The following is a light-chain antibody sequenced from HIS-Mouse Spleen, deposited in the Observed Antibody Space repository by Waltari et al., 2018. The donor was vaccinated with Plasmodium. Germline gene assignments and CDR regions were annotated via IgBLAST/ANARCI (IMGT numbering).Light chain of an antibody. CDR3: CSYAGSYTYV. Sequence: QSALTQPRSVSGSHGQSVTISCTGTSSDVGGYNYVSWYQHHPGNTPKLMIYDVRKRPSGVPERFSGSKSGNTASLTISGLQAEDEADYYCCSYAGSYTYVFGTGTKVTVL. V-gene: IGLV2-11*01. J-gene: IGLJ1*01. CDR2: DVR. CDR1: SSDVGGYNY.